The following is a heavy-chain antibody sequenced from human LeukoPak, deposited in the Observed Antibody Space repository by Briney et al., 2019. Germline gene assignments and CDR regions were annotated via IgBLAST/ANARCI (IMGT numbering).Heavy chain of an antibody. J-gene: IGHJ4*02. CDR2: ISAYNGNT. CDR1: GYTFTGYY. CDR3: ARFHCSGGSCYPRGY. Sequence: AASVKVSCKASGYTFTGYYMHWVRQAPGQGLEWMGWISAYNGNTNYAQKLQGRVTMTTDTSTSTAYMELRSLRSDDTAVYYCARFHCSGGSCYPRGYWGQGTLVTVSS. D-gene: IGHD2-15*01. V-gene: IGHV1-18*04.